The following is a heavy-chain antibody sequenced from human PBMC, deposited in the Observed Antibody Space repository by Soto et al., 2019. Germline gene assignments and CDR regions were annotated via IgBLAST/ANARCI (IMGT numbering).Heavy chain of an antibody. J-gene: IGHJ4*02. D-gene: IGHD6-19*01. CDR2: ISAYNGNT. CDR3: ARDLAVAGTFPPMGY. CDR1: GYTFTSYG. Sequence: ASVKVSCKASGYTFTSYGISWVRQAPGQGLEWMGWISAYNGNTNYAQKLQGRVTMTTDTSTSTAYMELRSLRSDDTAVYYCARDLAVAGTFPPMGYWGQGTLVTVSS. V-gene: IGHV1-18*01.